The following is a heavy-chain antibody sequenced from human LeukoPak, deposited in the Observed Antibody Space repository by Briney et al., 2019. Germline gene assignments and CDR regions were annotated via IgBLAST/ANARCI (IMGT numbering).Heavy chain of an antibody. CDR1: GFTFSSFW. Sequence: GGSLRLSCAASGFTFSSFWMSWVRQAPGKGLEWVANIDPDGSETQYVGSVKGRFTTSRDNAKNSLDLQRNSLRAEDTAIYYCARIWYFGDNNWRYFDYWGQGTLVTVSS. J-gene: IGHJ4*02. CDR3: ARIWYFGDNNWRYFDY. V-gene: IGHV3-7*01. D-gene: IGHD1-20*01. CDR2: IDPDGSET.